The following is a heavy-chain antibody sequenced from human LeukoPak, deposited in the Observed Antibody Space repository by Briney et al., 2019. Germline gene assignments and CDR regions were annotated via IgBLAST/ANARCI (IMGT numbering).Heavy chain of an antibody. V-gene: IGHV4-59*01. CDR2: IYYSRST. CDR3: ARDHPYNWNYFDY. J-gene: IGHJ4*02. CDR1: GGSISSYY. D-gene: IGHD1-20*01. Sequence: TLSLTCTVSGGSISSYYWSWIRQPPGKGLEWIGYIYYSRSTNYNPSLKSRVTISVDTSKNQFSLKLSSVTAADTAVYYCARDHPYNWNYFDYWGQGTLVTVSS.